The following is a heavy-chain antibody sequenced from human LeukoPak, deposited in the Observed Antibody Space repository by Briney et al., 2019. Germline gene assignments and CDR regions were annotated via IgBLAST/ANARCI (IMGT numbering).Heavy chain of an antibody. Sequence: GGSLRLSCAASGFTVSSNSMSWVRQAPGKGLVRVSVIYTGGTTYYADSVKGRFTISRDNSKNTLYLQMNSLRAEDTAVYYCARDVAAPGGVYFDYWGQGTLVTVSS. CDR1: GFTVSSNS. CDR3: ARDVAAPGGVYFDY. D-gene: IGHD3-16*01. J-gene: IGHJ4*02. CDR2: IYTGGTT. V-gene: IGHV3-66*01.